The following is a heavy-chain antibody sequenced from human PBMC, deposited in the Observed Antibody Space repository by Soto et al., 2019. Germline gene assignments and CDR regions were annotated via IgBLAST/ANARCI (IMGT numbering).Heavy chain of an antibody. CDR3: ARRDGYYYYGMDV. V-gene: IGHV5-10-1*01. CDR1: GCSFTSYW. D-gene: IGHD2-21*02. J-gene: IGHJ6*02. CDR2: IDPSDSYT. Sequence: GVSLRISWQCAGCSFTSYWISWVRPMPGKGLEWMGRIDPSDSYTNYSPSFQGHVTISADKSISTAYLQWSSLKASDTAMYYCARRDGYYYYGMDVWGQATTVNVS.